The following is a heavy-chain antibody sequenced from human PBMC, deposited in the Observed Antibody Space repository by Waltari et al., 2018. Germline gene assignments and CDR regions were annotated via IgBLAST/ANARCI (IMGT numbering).Heavy chain of an antibody. Sequence: EVHLVESXGGLVQPGGSLRLSCXASGXTFSPYXMTGVSQAPGKGLGWLANIKGDGXQKNYVDSVKGRXTIXRDTAXNXLYLQMNXXXAEDXAVYYCARDPXYSNFDYXGQGTLVTVXS. CDR1: GXTFSPYX. CDR3: ARDPXYSNFDY. J-gene: IGHJ4*02. CDR2: IKGDGXQK. D-gene: IGHD4-4*01. V-gene: IGHV3-7*01.